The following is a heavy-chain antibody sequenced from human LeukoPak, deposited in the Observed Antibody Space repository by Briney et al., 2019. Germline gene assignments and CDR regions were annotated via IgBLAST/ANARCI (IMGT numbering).Heavy chain of an antibody. CDR1: GYTFTGYY. V-gene: IGHV1-2*02. CDR3: TRDHWGENY. D-gene: IGHD3-10*01. Sequence: ASVNVSCKASGYTFTGYYIHWVRQAPGQGLEWMGWIDSNSGGTRYAENFQGRVTMTRDTSISTVYMELSGLRSDDTAVYYCTRDHWGENYWGQGTLVTVSP. J-gene: IGHJ4*02. CDR2: IDSNSGGT.